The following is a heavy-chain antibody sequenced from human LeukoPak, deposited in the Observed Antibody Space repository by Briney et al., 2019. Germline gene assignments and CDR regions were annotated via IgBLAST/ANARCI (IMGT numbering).Heavy chain of an antibody. CDR2: IDPDTGDT. CDR1: GYTFIDHY. V-gene: IGHV1-2*02. D-gene: IGHD3-22*01. J-gene: IGHJ4*02. Sequence: GASVKASCKPSGYTFIDHYLHWVRQAPGQGLESLGWIDPDTGDTNYPQKFQGRVTMSRDTSSSTPSMELNRLRSDDTAVYYCARAGHNSNSGGYDFWGLGTLVTVSS. CDR3: ARAGHNSNSGGYDF.